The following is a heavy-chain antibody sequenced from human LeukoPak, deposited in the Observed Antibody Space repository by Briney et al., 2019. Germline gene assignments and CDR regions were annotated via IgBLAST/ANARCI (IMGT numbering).Heavy chain of an antibody. CDR1: GYTLTELS. D-gene: IGHD6-19*01. Sequence: ASVKVSCKVSGYTLTELSMHWVRQAPGKGLEWMGGFDPEDGETIYAQKFQGRVTMTEDTSTDTAYMELSSLRSEDTAVYYCATESPGAAVAGTADNDAFDIWGQGTMVTVSS. V-gene: IGHV1-24*01. J-gene: IGHJ3*02. CDR3: ATESPGAAVAGTADNDAFDI. CDR2: FDPEDGET.